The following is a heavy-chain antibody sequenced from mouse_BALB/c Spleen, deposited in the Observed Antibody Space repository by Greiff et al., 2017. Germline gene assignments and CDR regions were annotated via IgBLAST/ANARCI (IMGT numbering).Heavy chain of an antibody. J-gene: IGHJ3*01. CDR1: GFTFTDYY. CDR3: ARDDSSGYAY. D-gene: IGHD3-2*01. Sequence: EVKVVESGGGLVQPGGSLRLSCATSGFTFTDYYMSWVRQPPGKALEWLGFIRNKANGYTTEYSASVKGRFTISRDNSQSILYLQMNTLRAEDSATYYCARDDSSGYAYWGQGTLVTVSA. V-gene: IGHV7-3*02. CDR2: IRNKANGYTT.